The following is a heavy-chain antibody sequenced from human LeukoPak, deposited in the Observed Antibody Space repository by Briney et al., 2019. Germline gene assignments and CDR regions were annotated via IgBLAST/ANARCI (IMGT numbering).Heavy chain of an antibody. D-gene: IGHD2-2*01. CDR2: IYYSGST. CDR3: ARENIVVVPAAIVWFDP. V-gene: IGHV4-59*01. CDR1: GGSISSYY. Sequence: SETLSLTCTVSGGSISSYYWSWIRQPPGKGLGRIGYIYYSGSTNYNPSLKSRVTISVDTSKNQFSLKLSSVTAADTAVYYCARENIVVVPAAIVWFDPWGQGTLVTVSS. J-gene: IGHJ5*02.